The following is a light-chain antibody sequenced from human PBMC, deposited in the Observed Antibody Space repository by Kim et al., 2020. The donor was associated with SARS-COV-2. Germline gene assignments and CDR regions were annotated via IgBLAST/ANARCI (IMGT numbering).Light chain of an antibody. CDR1: QSVSSN. V-gene: IGKV3-15*01. CDR2: GAS. Sequence: VSPGERATLSCRASQSVSSNLAWYQHKPGQAPRLLIYGASTRATGIPARFSGSGSGTEFTLTISSLQSEDFAVYYCQQYNTWPLTFGQGTKVDIK. CDR3: QQYNTWPLT. J-gene: IGKJ1*01.